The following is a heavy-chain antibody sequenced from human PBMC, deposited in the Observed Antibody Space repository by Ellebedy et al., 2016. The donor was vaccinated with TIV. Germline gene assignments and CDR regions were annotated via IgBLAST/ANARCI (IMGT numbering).Heavy chain of an antibody. D-gene: IGHD6-6*01. CDR3: ARGLYSSYPDSYYYGMDV. CDR2: INPNSGGT. J-gene: IGHJ6*02. CDR1: GYPFTDYY. V-gene: IGHV1-2*02. Sequence: ASVKVSCKASGYPFTDYYMHWVRQAPGQGLEWMGWINPNSGGTYYAQKFQGRVTMTRDTSISTAYMELSSLRSEDTAVYYCARGLYSSYPDSYYYGMDVWGQGTTVTVSS.